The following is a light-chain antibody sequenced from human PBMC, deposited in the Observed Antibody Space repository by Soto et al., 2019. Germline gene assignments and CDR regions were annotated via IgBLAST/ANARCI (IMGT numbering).Light chain of an antibody. CDR3: QQRSNWPPT. V-gene: IGKV3-11*01. CDR2: DAS. CDR1: QSVSSY. Sequence: EIVLTQSPATLSLSPGERATLSCRASQSVSSYLAWYQQKPGQAPRLLIYDASNRATGSPARFSGSGSGTDFTLTISSLEPEDFAVYYCQQRSNWPPTFGQGTRPEIK. J-gene: IGKJ5*01.